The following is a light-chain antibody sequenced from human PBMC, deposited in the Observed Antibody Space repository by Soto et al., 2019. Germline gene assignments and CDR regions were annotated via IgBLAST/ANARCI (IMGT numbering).Light chain of an antibody. V-gene: IGLV2-14*01. CDR2: EVS. CDR1: SSDVGGYNY. Sequence: QSALTQPASVSGSPGQSITISCTGTSSDVGGYNYVSWYQQHPGKAPKFMIYEVSNRPSGVSNRFSGSKSGNTASLTSAGLQAEDEADYYCSSYTGSSTHWVFGGGTKVTVL. CDR3: SSYTGSSTHWV. J-gene: IGLJ3*02.